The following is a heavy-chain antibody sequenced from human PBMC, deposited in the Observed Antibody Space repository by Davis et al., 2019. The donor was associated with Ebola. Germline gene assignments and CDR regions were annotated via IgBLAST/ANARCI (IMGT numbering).Heavy chain of an antibody. CDR1: GFTFSSYA. D-gene: IGHD2/OR15-2a*01. CDR3: ARSNIVGGGGYYYYYGMDV. Sequence: GGSLRLSCAASGFTFSSYAMHWVRQAPGKGLEWVAVISYDGSNKYYADSVKGRFTISRDNSKNTLYLQMNSLRAEDKAVYYCARSNIVGGGGYYYYYGMDVWGQGTTVTVSS. CDR2: ISYDGSNK. V-gene: IGHV3-30-3*01. J-gene: IGHJ6*02.